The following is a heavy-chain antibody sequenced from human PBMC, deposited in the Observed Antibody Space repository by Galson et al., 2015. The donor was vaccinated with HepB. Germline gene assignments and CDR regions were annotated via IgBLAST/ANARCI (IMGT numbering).Heavy chain of an antibody. Sequence: SLRLSCAASGFTFSSYWMHWVRQAPGKGLVWVSRINSDGSSTSYADSVKGRFTISRDNAKNTLYLQMNSLRAEDTAVYYCARDRIPAAMGYYYYYMDVWGKGTTVTVSS. J-gene: IGHJ6*03. V-gene: IGHV3-74*01. CDR2: INSDGSST. CDR3: ARDRIPAAMGYYYYYMDV. CDR1: GFTFSSYW. D-gene: IGHD2-2*01.